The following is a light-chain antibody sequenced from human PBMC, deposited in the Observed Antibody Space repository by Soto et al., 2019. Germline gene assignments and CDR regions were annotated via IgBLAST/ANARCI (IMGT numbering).Light chain of an antibody. Sequence: SYELTQPLSVSVALGQTARITCGGNNIGSKNVHWYQQKPGQAPVLVIYRDSNRPSGIPERFSGSNSGNTATLTISRAQAGDEADYYCQVWDSSTDVFGTGTKV. CDR1: NIGSKN. CDR3: QVWDSSTDV. V-gene: IGLV3-9*01. J-gene: IGLJ1*01. CDR2: RDS.